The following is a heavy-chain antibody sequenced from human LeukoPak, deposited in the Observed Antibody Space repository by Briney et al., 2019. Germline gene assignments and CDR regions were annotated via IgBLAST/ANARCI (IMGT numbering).Heavy chain of an antibody. CDR3: ARRLPGTWLRSFGY. D-gene: IGHD3-16*01. CDR1: GYTFTVYY. Sequence: ASVTVSCTASGYTFTVYYMHWVRQAPGQGLEWMGWINPNSGGTNYAQKFQGRVTMTRDTSISTAYMELSRLRSDDTAVYYCARRLPGTWLRSFGYWGQGTLVTVSS. V-gene: IGHV1-2*02. J-gene: IGHJ4*02. CDR2: INPNSGGT.